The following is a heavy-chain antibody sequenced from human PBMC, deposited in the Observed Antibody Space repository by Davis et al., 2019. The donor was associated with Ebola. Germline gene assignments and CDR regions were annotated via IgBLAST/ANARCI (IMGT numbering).Heavy chain of an antibody. Sequence: AGSLRLSCAASGFTFRDYAMSWVRQAPGKGLEWLSTISGISDTTHYADSVKGRFTISRDNSKNTLSLQVNSLRAEDTAVYFCAKDRGFNYGSDYWGQGSLVTVSS. V-gene: IGHV3-23*01. CDR1: GFTFRDYA. CDR3: AKDRGFNYGSDY. D-gene: IGHD5-18*01. CDR2: ISGISDTT. J-gene: IGHJ4*02.